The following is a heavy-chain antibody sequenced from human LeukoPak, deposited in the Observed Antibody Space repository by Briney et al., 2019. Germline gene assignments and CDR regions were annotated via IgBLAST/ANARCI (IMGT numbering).Heavy chain of an antibody. D-gene: IGHD3-9*01. CDR3: ACFTIGGWRYDAFDI. CDR2: IYHSGST. Sequence: SETLSHTCNVSGYSISSGYWWGWIRQPPGKGLERIGSIYHSGSTYYNPSLKSRVTISVDTSKNQFSLKLSSVTAADTAVYYCACFTIGGWRYDAFDIWGQGTMVTVSS. V-gene: IGHV4-38-2*02. CDR1: GYSISSGYW. J-gene: IGHJ3*02.